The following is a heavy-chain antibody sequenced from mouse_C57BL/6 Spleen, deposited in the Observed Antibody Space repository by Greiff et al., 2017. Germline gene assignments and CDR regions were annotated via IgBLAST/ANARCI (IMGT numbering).Heavy chain of an antibody. CDR3: AKEGDWVKGDAMDY. CDR2: IWGDGST. V-gene: IGHV2-3*01. Sequence: VKLMESGPGLVAPSQSLSITCTVSGFSLTSYGVSWVRQPPGKGLEWLGVIWGDGSTNYHSALISRLSISKDNSKSQVFLKLNSLQTDDTATYYCAKEGDWVKGDAMDYWGQGTSVTVSS. CDR1: GFSLTSYG. D-gene: IGHD2-1*01. J-gene: IGHJ4*01.